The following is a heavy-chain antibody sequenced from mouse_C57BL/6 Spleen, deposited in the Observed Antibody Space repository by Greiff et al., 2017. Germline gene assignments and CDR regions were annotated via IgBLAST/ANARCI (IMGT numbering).Heavy chain of an antibody. Sequence: QVQLKESGAELAKPGASVKLSCKASGYTFTSYWMHWVKQRPGQGLEWIGYINPSSGYTKYNQKFKDKATLTADTSSSTAYMQLSSLTYEDSAVYYCSRGKIYYDYDFDYWGQGTTLTVSS. CDR2: INPSSGYT. D-gene: IGHD2-4*01. J-gene: IGHJ2*01. V-gene: IGHV1-7*01. CDR1: GYTFTSYW. CDR3: SRGKIYYDYDFDY.